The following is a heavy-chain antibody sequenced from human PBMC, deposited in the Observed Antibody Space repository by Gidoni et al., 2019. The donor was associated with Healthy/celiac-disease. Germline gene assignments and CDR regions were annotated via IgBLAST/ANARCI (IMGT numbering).Heavy chain of an antibody. J-gene: IGHJ3*02. V-gene: IGHV4-59*01. D-gene: IGHD1-7*01. CDR2: IYYSGST. Sequence: QVQLQESGPGLVKPSETLSLTCTVSGGSISSYYWSWIRQPPGKGLEWIGYIYYSGSTNYNPSLKVRVTISVDTSKNQFSLKLSSVTAADTAVYYCARDIPNWNYAGGGVAFDIWGQGTMVTVSS. CDR1: GGSISSYY. CDR3: ARDIPNWNYAGGGVAFDI.